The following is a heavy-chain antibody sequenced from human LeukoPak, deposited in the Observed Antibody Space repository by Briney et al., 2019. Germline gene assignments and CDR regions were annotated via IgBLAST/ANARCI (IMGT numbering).Heavy chain of an antibody. CDR2: IRGSGET. D-gene: IGHD3/OR15-3a*01. J-gene: IGHJ5*02. CDR3: ARDRAATQDWVEFDP. V-gene: IGHV3-66*03. Sequence: GGSLRLSCAVSGFSVSNYYMNWVRQAPGKGLEWVSLIRGSGETFYADSVKSRFTISRDDSKNTVYLQMNSLRVEDTAEYFCARDRAATQDWVEFDPWGQGTLVTVSS. CDR1: GFSVSNYY.